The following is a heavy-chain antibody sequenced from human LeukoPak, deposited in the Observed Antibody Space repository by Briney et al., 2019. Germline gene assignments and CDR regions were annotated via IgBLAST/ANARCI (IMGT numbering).Heavy chain of an antibody. CDR2: IKQDGSEK. Sequence: PGGSLRLSCAASGFTFSSYWMSWVRQAPGKGLEWVAKIKQDGSEKYYVDSVKGRFTISRDNAKNSLYLQMNSLRAEDTAVYYCARSTVTLSGDYYGMDVWGQGTTVTVSS. J-gene: IGHJ6*02. CDR1: GFTFSSYW. V-gene: IGHV3-7*01. D-gene: IGHD4-17*01. CDR3: ARSTVTLSGDYYGMDV.